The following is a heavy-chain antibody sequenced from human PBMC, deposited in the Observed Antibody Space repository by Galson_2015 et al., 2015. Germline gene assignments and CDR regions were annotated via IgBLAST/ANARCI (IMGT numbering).Heavy chain of an antibody. V-gene: IGHV7-4-1*02. Sequence: SVKVSCKASGYTFTSYAMNWVRQAPGQGLEWMGCINTNTGNPTYAQGFTGRFVFSLDTSVSTAYLQISSLKAEDTAVYYCARSSPGGGAIPFDVWGQGTLVPVSS. D-gene: IGHD3-16*02. CDR2: INTNTGNP. CDR1: GYTFTSYA. CDR3: ARSSPGGGAIPFDV. J-gene: IGHJ4*02.